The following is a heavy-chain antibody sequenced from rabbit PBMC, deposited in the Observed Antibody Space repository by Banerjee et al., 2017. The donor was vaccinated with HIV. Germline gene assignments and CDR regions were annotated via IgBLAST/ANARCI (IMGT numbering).Heavy chain of an antibody. D-gene: IGHD4-2*01. CDR1: GFDLSSYYY. J-gene: IGHJ4*01. V-gene: IGHV1S45*01. CDR2: IYTSTGGT. CDR3: ARGNTHGGTFGGNL. Sequence: QEQLEESGGGLVKPEGSLPLTCKASGFDLSSYYYMCWVRQAPGKGLDLIACIYTSTGGTAYANWAKGRFTISKTSSTTVTLQMTRLTAADTATYFCARGNTHGGTFGGNLWGQGTLVTVS.